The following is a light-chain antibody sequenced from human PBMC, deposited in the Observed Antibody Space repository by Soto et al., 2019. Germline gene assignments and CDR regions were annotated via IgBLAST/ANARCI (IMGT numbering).Light chain of an antibody. CDR1: QSVSSTY. Sequence: EIVLTQSPGTLSLSPGERATLSCRASQSVSSTYLAWYQQKLGQAPRLLIYGASSRANGIPDRFSGSGSGTDLTLTISSLEPEDFAVYYCQQRSNWHTITFGQGTRLEIK. J-gene: IGKJ5*01. CDR2: GAS. V-gene: IGKV3D-20*02. CDR3: QQRSNWHTIT.